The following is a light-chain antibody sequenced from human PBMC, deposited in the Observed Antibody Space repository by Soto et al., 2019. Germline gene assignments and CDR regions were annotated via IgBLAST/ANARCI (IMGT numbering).Light chain of an antibody. Sequence: EIQMTQSPSSLSASVGDIVTITCRASQGISNYLAWYQQKPWKVPKLLIYGASTLQSGVPSRLSGSGSGTDFTLIINSLQPEDVATYYCQKYDSAPWTFGQGTKVEI. V-gene: IGKV1-27*01. CDR3: QKYDSAPWT. CDR1: QGISNY. CDR2: GAS. J-gene: IGKJ1*01.